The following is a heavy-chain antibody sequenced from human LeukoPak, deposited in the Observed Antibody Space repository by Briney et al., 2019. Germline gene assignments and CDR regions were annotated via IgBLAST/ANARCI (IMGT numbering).Heavy chain of an antibody. J-gene: IGHJ5*02. D-gene: IGHD2-2*02. Sequence: ASVKVSCKASGGTFSSYAISWVRQAPGQGLEWMGWISTYNGHTNYARKLQGRVTMTTDTSTSTAYMELRSLRSDDTAVYYCARETSINWFDPWGQGTLVTVSS. CDR3: ARETSINWFDP. CDR2: ISTYNGHT. V-gene: IGHV1-18*01. CDR1: GGTFSSYA.